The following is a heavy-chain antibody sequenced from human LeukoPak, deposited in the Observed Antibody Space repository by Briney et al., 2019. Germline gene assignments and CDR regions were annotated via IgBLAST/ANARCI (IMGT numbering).Heavy chain of an antibody. CDR3: ARDLVPAAIAVGY. J-gene: IGHJ4*02. CDR1: GFTFSSYG. CDR2: IWYDGGNK. V-gene: IGHV3-33*01. Sequence: GGSLRLSCAASGFTFSSYGMHWVRQAPGKGLEWVAVIWYDGGNKYYADSVKGRFTISRDNSKNTLYLQMNSLRAEDTAVYYCARDLVPAAIAVGYWGQGTLVAVSS. D-gene: IGHD2-2*01.